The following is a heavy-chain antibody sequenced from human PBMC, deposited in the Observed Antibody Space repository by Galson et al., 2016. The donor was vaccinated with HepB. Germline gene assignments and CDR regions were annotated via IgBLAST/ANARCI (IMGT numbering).Heavy chain of an antibody. J-gene: IGHJ4*02. Sequence: SLRLSCAASGFTFSSYGMHWVRQAPGKGLEWVTVISSDGNYKYYADSVKGRFTISRDNSKNTLYLQMSSLRPEDTAVYYFAKSPGGPSGSYGPPHYWGQGTLVTVSS. CDR1: GFTFSSYG. V-gene: IGHV3-30*18. CDR2: ISSDGNYK. D-gene: IGHD1-26*01. CDR3: AKSPGGPSGSYGPPHY.